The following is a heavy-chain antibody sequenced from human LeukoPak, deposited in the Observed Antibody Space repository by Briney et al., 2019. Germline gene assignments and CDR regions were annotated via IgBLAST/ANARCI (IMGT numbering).Heavy chain of an antibody. CDR1: GFTFSSYW. V-gene: IGHV3-7*03. CDR2: IKQDGSEK. CDR3: AKLSAFGIAVASLDY. J-gene: IGHJ4*02. Sequence: GGSLRLSCAASGFTFSSYWMSWVRQAPGKGLEWVANIKQDGSEKYYVDSVKGRFTISRDNAKNSLYLQMNSLRAEDTAVYYCAKLSAFGIAVASLDYWGQGTLVTVSS. D-gene: IGHD6-19*01.